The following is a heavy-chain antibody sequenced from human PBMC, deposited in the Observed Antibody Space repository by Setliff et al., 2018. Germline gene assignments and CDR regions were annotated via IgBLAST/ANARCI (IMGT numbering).Heavy chain of an antibody. D-gene: IGHD3-16*01. J-gene: IGHJ4*02. Sequence: SETLSLTCTVSGGSISSYYWSWIRQPPGKGLEWIGYIYYSGSTNYSPSLKSRVTISIDMSKNQFSLKLNSVTAADTAVYYCARLRGAFDYWGLGTLVTVSS. V-gene: IGHV4-59*01. CDR2: IYYSGST. CDR1: GGSISSYY. CDR3: ARLRGAFDY.